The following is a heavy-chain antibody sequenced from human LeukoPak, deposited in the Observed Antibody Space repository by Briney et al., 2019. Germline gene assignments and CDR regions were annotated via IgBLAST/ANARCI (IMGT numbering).Heavy chain of an antibody. D-gene: IGHD3-22*01. CDR1: GYTFTSYD. J-gene: IGHJ4*02. CDR3: ARVFFEGMIVVVYHFDY. Sequence: ASVKVSCKASGYTFTSYDINWVRQATGQGLEWMGWMNPNSGNTGYAQKFQGRVTMTRNTSISTAYMELSSLRSEDTAVYYCARVFFEGMIVVVYHFDYWGQGTLVTVSS. V-gene: IGHV1-8*01. CDR2: MNPNSGNT.